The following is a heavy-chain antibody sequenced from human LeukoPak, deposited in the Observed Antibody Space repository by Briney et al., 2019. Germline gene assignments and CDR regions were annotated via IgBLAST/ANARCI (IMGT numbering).Heavy chain of an antibody. CDR1: GYSFTTYW. CDR2: IFPSDSDT. V-gene: IGHV5-51*01. D-gene: IGHD3-22*01. CDR3: ARGYYFDY. Sequence: GESLKISCKGSGYSFTTYWIGWVRQMPGKGLEWLGIIFPSDSDTKYSPSFQGQVTISADKSTSTAYLQWSSLKASDTAMYYCARGYYFDYWGQGTLVTVSS. J-gene: IGHJ4*02.